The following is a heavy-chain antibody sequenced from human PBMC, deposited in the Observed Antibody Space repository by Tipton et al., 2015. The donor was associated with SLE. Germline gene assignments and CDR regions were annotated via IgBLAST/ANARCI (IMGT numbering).Heavy chain of an antibody. CDR1: GGSISSSY. D-gene: IGHD3-16*01. J-gene: IGHJ4*02. V-gene: IGHV4-59*12. CDR3: ARASLGGYFDY. CDR2: IYYSGST. Sequence: LRLSCTVSGGSISSSYWSWIRQPPGKGLEWIGYIYYSGSTNYNPSLKSRVTISVDTSKNQFSLKLSSVTAADTAVYYCARASLGGYFDYWGQGTLVTVSS.